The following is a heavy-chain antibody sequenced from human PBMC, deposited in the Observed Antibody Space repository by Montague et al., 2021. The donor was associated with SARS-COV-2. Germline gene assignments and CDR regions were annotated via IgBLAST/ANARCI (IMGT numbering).Heavy chain of an antibody. V-gene: IGHV4-34*01. D-gene: IGHD2-15*01. CDR1: GGSFSSY. CDR2: ISHGGGT. CDR3: ASHCGGGRCYFGMDV. J-gene: IGHJ6*02. Sequence: SDTLSLTCDVYGGSFSSYWSGIRQPPGRGLEWVGQISHGGGTNYNPSLKSRVTISVITSKNQVSLKLSSVTAADTAVYYRASHCGGGRCYFGMDVWGQGTTVTVSS.